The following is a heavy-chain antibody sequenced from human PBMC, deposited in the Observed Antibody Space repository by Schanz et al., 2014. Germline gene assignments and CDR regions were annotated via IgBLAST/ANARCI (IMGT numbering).Heavy chain of an antibody. CDR2: IHSSGNT. V-gene: IGHV4-4*07. CDR3: ARYTGAYFDY. Sequence: QVPLQESGPGLVKPSETLSLTCTVSGSSIIGFFWSWVRQPAGKGLEWIGRIHSSGNTNYNPSLKGRVSMSLDTSKHQFSLRLSSVTAADTAVYYCARYTGAYFDYWGQGTLVTVSS. J-gene: IGHJ4*02. CDR1: GSSIIGFF. D-gene: IGHD1-26*01.